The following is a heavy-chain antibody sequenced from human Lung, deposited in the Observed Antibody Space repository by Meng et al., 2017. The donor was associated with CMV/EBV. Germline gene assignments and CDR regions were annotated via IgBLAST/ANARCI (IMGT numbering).Heavy chain of an antibody. CDR3: ARGSYFDFWSGSRLDP. Sequence: ASVXVSXKPSGYTFSAYYIHWVRQAPGQGLDYMGWINPNNGDTNYAQNFKGRVTFIKDTSISTAYMELSRLRYDDTAVYYCARGSYFDFWSGSRLDPWGQGTLVT. CDR2: INPNNGDT. J-gene: IGHJ5*02. V-gene: IGHV1-2*02. CDR1: GYTFSAYY. D-gene: IGHD3-3*01.